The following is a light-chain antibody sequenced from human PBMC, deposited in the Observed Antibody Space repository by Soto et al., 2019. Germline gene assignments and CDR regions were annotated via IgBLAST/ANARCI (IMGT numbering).Light chain of an antibody. CDR1: SSDVGAYNY. J-gene: IGLJ1*01. V-gene: IGLV2-14*01. CDR2: DVS. Sequence: QSVLTQPASVSGSPGQSNTISCTGTSSDVGAYNYVSWYQQHPGKAPKLMIYDVSNRPSGVSNRFSGSKSGNTASLTISGLQAEDEADYYCSSYTTSSTLPYVFGTGTKLTVL. CDR3: SSYTTSSTLPYV.